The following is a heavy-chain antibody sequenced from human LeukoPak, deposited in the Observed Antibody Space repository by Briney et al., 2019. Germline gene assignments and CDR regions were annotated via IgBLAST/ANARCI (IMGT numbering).Heavy chain of an antibody. CDR1: GGSINNYH. Sequence: SETLSLTCTVSGGSINNYHWGWIRQPPGKGLEWIGYISYSGTTNYNPSLKSRATISVDMSKSQFSLKLNSVTAADTAVYYCGRVTTGTVDHWGQGTLVTVSS. J-gene: IGHJ4*02. CDR2: ISYSGTT. CDR3: GRVTTGTVDH. D-gene: IGHD1-1*01. V-gene: IGHV4-59*01.